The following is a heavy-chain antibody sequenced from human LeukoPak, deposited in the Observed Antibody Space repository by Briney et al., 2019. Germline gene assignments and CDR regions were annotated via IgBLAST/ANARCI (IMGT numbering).Heavy chain of an antibody. CDR1: GGSISSSSYY. Sequence: PSETLSLTCTVSGGSISSSSYYWGWIRQPPGKGLEWIGSIYYSGSTYYNPSLKSRVTISVDTSKNQFSLKLSSVTAADTAVYYCARAAPIAGDQYFQHWGQGTLVTVSS. V-gene: IGHV4-39*07. D-gene: IGHD6-13*01. CDR2: IYYSGST. J-gene: IGHJ1*01. CDR3: ARAAPIAGDQYFQH.